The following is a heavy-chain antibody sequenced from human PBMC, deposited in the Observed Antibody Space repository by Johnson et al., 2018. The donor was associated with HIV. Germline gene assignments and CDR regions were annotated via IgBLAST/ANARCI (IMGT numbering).Heavy chain of an antibody. Sequence: QLVESGGVVVQPGGSLRLSCAASGFTFDDYAMHWVRQAPGKGLEWVSLISWDGGSTYYADSVKGRFTISRDNFKNTLYLQMNSLRAEDTAFYYCATKGSKWELIVEGFAVWGQGTMVTVSS. V-gene: IGHV3-43D*03. CDR3: ATKGSKWELIVEGFAV. CDR1: GFTFDDYA. D-gene: IGHD1-26*01. J-gene: IGHJ3*01. CDR2: ISWDGGST.